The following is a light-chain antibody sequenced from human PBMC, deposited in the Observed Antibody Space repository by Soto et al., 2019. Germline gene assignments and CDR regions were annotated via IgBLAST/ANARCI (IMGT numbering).Light chain of an antibody. Sequence: QSVLTQPPSASGTPGQTVTISCSGSSSNIGGNFVSWFQHVPGTAPKVLIFMNNQRPSGVPDRFSGSKSGTSASLAISGLRSEDEADYYCSAWADSLEGVLFGGGTKLTVL. CDR2: MNN. V-gene: IGLV1-47*01. CDR1: SSNIGGNF. J-gene: IGLJ2*01. CDR3: SAWADSLEGVL.